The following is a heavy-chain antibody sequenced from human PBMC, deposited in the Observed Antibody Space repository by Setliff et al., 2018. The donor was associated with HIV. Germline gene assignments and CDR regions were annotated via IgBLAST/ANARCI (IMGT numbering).Heavy chain of an antibody. Sequence: SETLSLTCTVSGGSIRSYYWSWIRQSPGKGLEWIGYVFYNGDTAYNPSLKSRLTISVDKSKSQFSLKLASVTAADTAVYYCARQMTIPGVAVTPVDYWGQGALVTVSS. CDR1: GGSIRSYY. CDR2: VFYNGDT. D-gene: IGHD3-3*01. J-gene: IGHJ4*02. CDR3: ARQMTIPGVAVTPVDY. V-gene: IGHV4-59*08.